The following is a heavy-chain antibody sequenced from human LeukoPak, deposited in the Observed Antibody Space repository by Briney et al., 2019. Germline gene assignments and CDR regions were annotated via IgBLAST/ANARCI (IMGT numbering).Heavy chain of an antibody. CDR3: ARDNARGGSFSDYLRYFQH. Sequence: PSETLSLTCTVSGDSISSGSYYWSWIRQPAGKGLEWIGRSYTSGSTNYNPSLKSRVTISVDTSKNQFSLKLSSVNTADTAVYYCARDNARGGSFSDYLRYFQHWGQGTLVTVSS. D-gene: IGHD5/OR15-5a*01. V-gene: IGHV4-61*02. CDR2: SYTSGST. CDR1: GDSISSGSYY. J-gene: IGHJ1*01.